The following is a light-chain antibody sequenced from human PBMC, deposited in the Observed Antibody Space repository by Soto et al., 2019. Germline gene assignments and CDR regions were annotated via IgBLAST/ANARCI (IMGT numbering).Light chain of an antibody. CDR2: KAS. CDR1: QTISSW. CDR3: QHYDSYPGT. V-gene: IGKV1-5*03. J-gene: IGKJ1*01. Sequence: DIQMTQSPSTLSGSVGDRVTITCRASQTISSWLAWYQQKPGKAPKLLIYKASTLKSGVPSRFSGSGSGTEFTLTISSLEPDDVAFYYWQHYDSYPGTCGQGTKVDI.